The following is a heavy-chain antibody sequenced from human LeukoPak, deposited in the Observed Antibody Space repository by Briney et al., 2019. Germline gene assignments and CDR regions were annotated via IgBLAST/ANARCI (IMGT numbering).Heavy chain of an antibody. V-gene: IGHV4-30-2*01. J-gene: IGHJ6*02. Sequence: SQTLSLTCAVSGGSISSGGYSWSWIRQPPGKGLEWIGYIYHSGSTYYNPSLKSRVTISVDRSKNQSSLKLSSVTAADTAVYYCARALSKYYYYGMDVWGQGTTVTVSS. CDR2: IYHSGST. CDR3: ARALSKYYYYGMDV. CDR1: GGSISSGGYS.